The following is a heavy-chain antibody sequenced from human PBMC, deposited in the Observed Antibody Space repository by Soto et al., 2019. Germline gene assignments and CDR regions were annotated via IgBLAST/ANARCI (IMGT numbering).Heavy chain of an antibody. V-gene: IGHV3-33*06. CDR3: AKVGIVATTQVGWFDP. CDR1: GFTFYNYG. Sequence: QVQLVESGGGVVQPGRSLRLSCVASGFTFYNYGMHWVRQAPGKGLEWVAAIWPDGDIEHYPDSVKGRFTISRDNSRNTLYLQMNSLRAEDTAMYYCAKVGIVATTQVGWFDPWGQGTLVIVSS. J-gene: IGHJ5*02. CDR2: IWPDGDIE. D-gene: IGHD1-26*01.